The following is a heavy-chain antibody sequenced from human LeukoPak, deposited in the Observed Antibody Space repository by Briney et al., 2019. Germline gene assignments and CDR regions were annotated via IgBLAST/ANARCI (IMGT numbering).Heavy chain of an antibody. Sequence: SVKVSCKASGGTFSSYAISWVRQAPGQGLEWMGGIIPIFGTANYAQKFQGRVTITTDESTSTAYMELSSLRSEDTAVYYCARDNGWEQRDYYYGMDVWGQGTTVTVSS. CDR2: IIPIFGTA. D-gene: IGHD1-26*01. J-gene: IGHJ6*02. V-gene: IGHV1-69*05. CDR1: GGTFSSYA. CDR3: ARDNGWEQRDYYYGMDV.